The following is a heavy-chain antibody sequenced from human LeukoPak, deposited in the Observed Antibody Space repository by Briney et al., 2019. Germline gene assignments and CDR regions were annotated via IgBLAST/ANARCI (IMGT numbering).Heavy chain of an antibody. J-gene: IGHJ4*02. CDR1: GFTFDDYS. CDR3: ARRAGAYSHPYDY. V-gene: IGHV3-9*01. Sequence: PGGSLRLSCAASGFTFDDYSMHWVRQAPGKGLEWVSGISWDSDTIDYADSVKGRFTISRDNSKNTLYLQMNSLRAEDTAVYYCARRAGAYSHPYDYWGQGTLVTVSS. D-gene: IGHD4/OR15-4a*01. CDR2: ISWDSDTI.